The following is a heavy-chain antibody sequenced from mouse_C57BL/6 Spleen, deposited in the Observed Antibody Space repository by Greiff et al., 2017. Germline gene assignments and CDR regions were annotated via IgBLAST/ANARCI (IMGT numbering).Heavy chain of an antibody. V-gene: IGHV7-3*01. Sequence: EVQLQESGGGLVQPGGSLSLSCAASGFTFTDYYMSWVRQPPGKALEWLGFIRNKANGYTTEYSASVKGRFTISRDNSQSILYLQMNALRAEDSATCYCARYRYSNYQYYFDYWGQGTTLTVSS. J-gene: IGHJ2*01. CDR3: ARYRYSNYQYYFDY. D-gene: IGHD2-5*01. CDR1: GFTFTDYY. CDR2: IRNKANGYTT.